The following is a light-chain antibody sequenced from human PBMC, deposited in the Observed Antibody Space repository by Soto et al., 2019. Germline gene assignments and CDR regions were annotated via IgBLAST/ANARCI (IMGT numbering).Light chain of an antibody. CDR1: QSVSSN. V-gene: IGKV3-15*01. CDR2: GAS. CDR3: QQDRT. J-gene: IGKJ1*01. Sequence: EIVMTQSPATLSVSPGERATLSCRASQSVSSNLAWYQQKPGQAPRLLFYGASTRATGIPARFSGSGSGTEFTLTISSLQSEDFAVYYCQQDRTFGQGTKVDIK.